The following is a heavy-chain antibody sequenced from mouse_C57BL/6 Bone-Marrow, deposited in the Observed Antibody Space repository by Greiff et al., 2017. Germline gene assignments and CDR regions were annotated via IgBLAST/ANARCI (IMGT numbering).Heavy chain of an antibody. CDR1: GYPFTSYW. V-gene: IGHV1-64*01. Sequence: VQLQQPGAELVKPGASVKLSCKAPGYPFTSYWMHWVKQRPGQGLEWIGMIHPNSGSTNYNEKFKSKATLTVDKSSSTAYMQLSSLTSGDSAVYYCARGPYYYGPFDHWGQGTTLTVSS. CDR3: ARGPYYYGPFDH. J-gene: IGHJ2*01. D-gene: IGHD1-1*01. CDR2: IHPNSGST.